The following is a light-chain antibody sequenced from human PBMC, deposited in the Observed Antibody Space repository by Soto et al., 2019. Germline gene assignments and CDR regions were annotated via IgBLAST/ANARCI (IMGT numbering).Light chain of an antibody. V-gene: IGKV3-15*01. J-gene: IGKJ2*01. CDR3: QQYNNRTPLYT. Sequence: EIVMTQSPATLSVSPGERATLSCRASQSVSSNLAWYQQKPGQAPRLLIYGASTRATGIPARFSGSGSGTEFTLTISSLQSEDFAVYYCQQYNNRTPLYTFGQGTKLEIK. CDR2: GAS. CDR1: QSVSSN.